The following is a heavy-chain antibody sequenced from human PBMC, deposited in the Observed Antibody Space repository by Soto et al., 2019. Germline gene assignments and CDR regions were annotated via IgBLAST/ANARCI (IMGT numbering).Heavy chain of an antibody. CDR1: GFTVSSNY. Sequence: EVQLVESGGGLVQPGGSLRLSCAASGFTVSSNYMRWVLQAPGQGLEWVSVIYSGGSTYYADSVKGRFTISRDNSKNTLYLQMNSLRAEDTAVYYCARGEEMESYDYWGQGTLVTVSS. V-gene: IGHV3-66*01. CDR3: ARGEEMESYDY. CDR2: IYSGGST. D-gene: IGHD1-1*01. J-gene: IGHJ4*02.